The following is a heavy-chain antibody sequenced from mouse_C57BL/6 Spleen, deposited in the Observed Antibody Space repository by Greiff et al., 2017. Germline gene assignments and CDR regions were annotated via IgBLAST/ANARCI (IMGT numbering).Heavy chain of an antibody. J-gene: IGHJ1*03. Sequence: EVHLVESGGGLVQPGGSLSLSCAASGFTFTDYYMSWVRQPPGKALEWLGFIRNKANGYTTEYSASVKGRFTISRDNSQSILYLQMNALRAEDSATYYCARGLWYFDVWGTGTTVTVSS. D-gene: IGHD3-1*01. CDR3: ARGLWYFDV. CDR2: IRNKANGYTT. V-gene: IGHV7-3*01. CDR1: GFTFTDYY.